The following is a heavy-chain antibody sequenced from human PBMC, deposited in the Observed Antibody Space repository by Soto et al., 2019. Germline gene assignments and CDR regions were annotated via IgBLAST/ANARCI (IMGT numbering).Heavy chain of an antibody. D-gene: IGHD2-21*02. Sequence: GASVKASWKASGYTFASYYIQWVRQAPGQGLEWMGIINPSGGSTSYAQKFQGRVTMTRDTSTSTVYMELSSLRSEDTAVYYCARGGFVVTAIPSDYWGKGTLVTVSS. V-gene: IGHV1-46*01. CDR2: INPSGGST. J-gene: IGHJ4*02. CDR3: ARGGFVVTAIPSDY. CDR1: GYTFASYY.